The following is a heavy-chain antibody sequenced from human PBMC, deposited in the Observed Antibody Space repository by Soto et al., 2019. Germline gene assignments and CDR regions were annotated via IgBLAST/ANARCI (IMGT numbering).Heavy chain of an antibody. CDR3: ARDRVPKSSGYFPFDY. V-gene: IGHV1-18*01. CDR2: ISAFNGKT. CDR1: GYTFTSYG. D-gene: IGHD3-22*01. J-gene: IGHJ4*02. Sequence: QVQLVQSGAEVKKPGASVKVYCKASGYTFTSYGINWVRQAPGQGLEWMGWISAFNGKTNYAQNVQGRVTMTTDTSTNTAYMELRSLRSDDTAVYYCARDRVPKSSGYFPFDYWGQGTLVTVSS.